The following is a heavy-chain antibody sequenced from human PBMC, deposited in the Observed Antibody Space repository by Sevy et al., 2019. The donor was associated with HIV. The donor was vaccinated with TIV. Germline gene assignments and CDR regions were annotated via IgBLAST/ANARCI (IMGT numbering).Heavy chain of an antibody. CDR3: ARDKFGGYSYGHNNVYHYHGMDI. J-gene: IGHJ6*01. V-gene: IGHV3-30*04. D-gene: IGHD5-18*01. CDR1: GFTFSSYA. Sequence: GGSLRLSCAASGFTFSSYAMHWVRQAPGKGLEWVAVISYDGSNKYYADSVKGRFTISRDNSKNTLYLQMNSLRAEDTAVYFCARDKFGGYSYGHNNVYHYHGMDIWGQGTTVTVSS. CDR2: ISYDGSNK.